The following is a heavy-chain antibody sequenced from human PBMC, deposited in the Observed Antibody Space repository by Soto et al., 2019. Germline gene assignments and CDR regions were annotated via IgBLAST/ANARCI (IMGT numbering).Heavy chain of an antibody. Sequence: QVQLVESGGGVVQPGRSLRLSCAASGFTFSSYGMHWVRQAPGKGLEWVAVIWYDGSNKYYADSVKGRLTISRDNSKNTLYLQMNSLRAEDTAVYYCARDPTDNDYGDYVGGREGGYFDYWGQGTLVTVSS. CDR3: ARDPTDNDYGDYVGGREGGYFDY. J-gene: IGHJ4*02. CDR1: GFTFSSYG. D-gene: IGHD4-17*01. CDR2: IWYDGSNK. V-gene: IGHV3-33*01.